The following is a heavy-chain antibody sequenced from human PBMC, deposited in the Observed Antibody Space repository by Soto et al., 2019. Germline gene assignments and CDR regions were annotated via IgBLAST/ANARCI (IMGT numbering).Heavy chain of an antibody. CDR1: GFTFSSYG. V-gene: IGHV3-33*01. J-gene: IGHJ4*02. Sequence: QVQLVESGGGVVQPGRSLRLSCAASGFTFSSYGMHWVRQAPGKGLEWVAVIWYDGSNKYYADSVKGRFTISRDNSKNTRYLQMNSLRAEDTAVYYCARSKDVYFDYWGQGTLVTVSS. CDR3: ARSKDVYFDY. CDR2: IWYDGSNK.